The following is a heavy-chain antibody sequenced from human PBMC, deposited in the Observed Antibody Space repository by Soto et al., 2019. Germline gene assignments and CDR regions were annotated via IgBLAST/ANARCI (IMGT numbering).Heavy chain of an antibody. CDR3: ARSRGGDCYDYNWFDP. J-gene: IGHJ5*02. CDR1: GGSISSYY. V-gene: IGHV4-59*01. CDR2: IYYSGST. D-gene: IGHD2-21*02. Sequence: PSESLSLACPVSGGSISSYYWSWIRQPPGKGLEWIGYIYYSGSTNYNPSLKSRVTISVDTSKNQFSLKLSSVTAADTAVYYCARSRGGDCYDYNWFDPWGQGTLVTVPS.